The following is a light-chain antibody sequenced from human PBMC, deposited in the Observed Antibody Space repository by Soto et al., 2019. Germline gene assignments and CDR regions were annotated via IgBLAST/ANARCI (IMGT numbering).Light chain of an antibody. V-gene: IGKV4-1*01. CDR1: QSVLSSSNNKNY. J-gene: IGKJ1*01. CDR2: WAS. CDR3: QQYYSTPPT. Sequence: DIVMTQSPDSLAVSLGESATINCKSSQSVLSSSNNKNYLAWYQQKPGQPPKLLIYWASTRESGVPDRFSGSGSGTDFTLTISSLQAEDVAVYYCQQYYSTPPTFGQGTKVEIK.